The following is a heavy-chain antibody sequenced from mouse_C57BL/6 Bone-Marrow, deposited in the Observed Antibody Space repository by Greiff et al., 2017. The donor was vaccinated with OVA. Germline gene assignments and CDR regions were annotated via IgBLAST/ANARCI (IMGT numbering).Heavy chain of an antibody. CDR1: GFNIKDDY. Sequence: VQLKESGAELVRPGASVKLSCTASGFNIKDDYMHWVKQRPEQGLEWIGCIDPESGDTEYASKFQGKATITADTSSNTAYLQLSSLKSEDTAIYYGTTTYFDYWGQGTTLTVSS. V-gene: IGHV14-4*01. J-gene: IGHJ2*01. CDR3: TTTYFDY. CDR2: IDPESGDT.